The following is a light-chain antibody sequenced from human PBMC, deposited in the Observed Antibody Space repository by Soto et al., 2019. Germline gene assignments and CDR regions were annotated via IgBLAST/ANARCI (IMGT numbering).Light chain of an antibody. CDR3: SSYTSSRTLV. CDR2: DVS. Sequence: QSVLTQPASVSGSPGQSITVSCTGTSSDVGGYNYVSWYQQHPGKAPKLMIYDVSNRPSGVSNRFSGSKSGNTASLTISGLQAEDEADYYCSSYTSSRTLVFGGGTKLT. CDR1: SSDVGGYNY. V-gene: IGLV2-14*01. J-gene: IGLJ2*01.